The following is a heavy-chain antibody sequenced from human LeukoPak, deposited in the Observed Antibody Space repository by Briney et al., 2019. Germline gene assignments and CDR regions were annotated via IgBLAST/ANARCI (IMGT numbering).Heavy chain of an antibody. J-gene: IGHJ4*02. CDR2: IRYDGSNK. CDR1: GFTFSSYG. D-gene: IGHD3-9*01. Sequence: GGSLRLSCAASGFTFSSYGMHWVRQAPGKGLEWVAFIRYDGSNKYYADSVKGRFTISRDNSKNTLYLQMNSLRAEDTAVYYCAKDAHYDILTGYLFDYWGQGTLVTVSS. CDR3: AKDAHYDILTGYLFDY. V-gene: IGHV3-30*02.